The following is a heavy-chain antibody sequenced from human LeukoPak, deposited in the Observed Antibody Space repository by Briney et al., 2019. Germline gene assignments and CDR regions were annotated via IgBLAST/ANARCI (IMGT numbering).Heavy chain of an antibody. Sequence: PGGSLRLPCAASGFTFRSYEMNWVRQAPGKGLEWVSYISSSGSTIYYADSVKGRFTISRDNAKNSLYLQMNSLRAEDTAVYYCASTTGIAVAGTFDNWGQGTLVTVSS. D-gene: IGHD6-19*01. CDR2: ISSSGSTI. CDR3: ASTTGIAVAGTFDN. CDR1: GFTFRSYE. V-gene: IGHV3-48*03. J-gene: IGHJ4*02.